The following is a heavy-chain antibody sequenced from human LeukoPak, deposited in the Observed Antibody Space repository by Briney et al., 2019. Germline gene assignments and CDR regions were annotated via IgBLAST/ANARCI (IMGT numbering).Heavy chain of an antibody. CDR2: INPNSGGT. CDR3: ARAPRGYCSGGGCYNY. Sequence: ASVKVSCKASGYTFTGYYMHWVRQAPGQGLEWMGWINPNSGGTNYAQKFQGRVTMTRDTSISTAYMELSRLRSDDTAVYYCARAPRGYCSGGGCYNYWGQGTLVTVSS. V-gene: IGHV1-2*02. CDR1: GYTFTGYY. D-gene: IGHD2-15*01. J-gene: IGHJ4*02.